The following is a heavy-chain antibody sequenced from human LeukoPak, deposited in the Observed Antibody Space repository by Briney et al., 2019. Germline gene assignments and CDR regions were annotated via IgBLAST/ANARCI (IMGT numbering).Heavy chain of an antibody. CDR2: INHSGST. Sequence: SETLSLTCAVYGGSFRGYYWSWIRQPPGKGLEWIGEINHSGSTNYNPSLKSRVTISVDTSKNQFSLKLSSVTAADTAVYYRARLGGLMTQVDYWGQGTLVTVSS. CDR1: GGSFRGYY. D-gene: IGHD3-10*01. J-gene: IGHJ4*02. CDR3: ARLGGLMTQVDY. V-gene: IGHV4-34*01.